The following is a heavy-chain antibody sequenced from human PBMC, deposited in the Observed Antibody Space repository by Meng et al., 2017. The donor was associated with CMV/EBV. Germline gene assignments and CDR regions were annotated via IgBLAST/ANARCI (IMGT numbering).Heavy chain of an antibody. D-gene: IGHD4-23*01. CDR1: GGSISSSSYY. V-gene: IGHV4-39*07. CDR3: ARDPSLRWIDY. Sequence: LQLKGAGRVLVKPSESPVLTCTVSGGSISSSSYYCGWIRQPPGKGLEWIGSIYYSGSTYYNPSLKSRVTISVDTSKNQFSLKLSSVTAADTAVYYCARDPSLRWIDYWGQGTLVTVSS. J-gene: IGHJ4*02. CDR2: IYYSGST.